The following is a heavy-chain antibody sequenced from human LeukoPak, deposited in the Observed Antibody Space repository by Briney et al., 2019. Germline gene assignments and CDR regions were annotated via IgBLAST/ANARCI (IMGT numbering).Heavy chain of an antibody. Sequence: GGSLRLSCAASGFTVSSNYMSWVRQAPGKGLEWVSVIYSGGSTYYADSVKGRFTISRHNSKNTLYLQMNSLRAEDTAVYYCARLMYYYGSGDPYYFDYWGQGTLVTVSS. CDR1: GFTVSSNY. D-gene: IGHD3-10*01. J-gene: IGHJ4*02. V-gene: IGHV3-53*04. CDR2: IYSGGST. CDR3: ARLMYYYGSGDPYYFDY.